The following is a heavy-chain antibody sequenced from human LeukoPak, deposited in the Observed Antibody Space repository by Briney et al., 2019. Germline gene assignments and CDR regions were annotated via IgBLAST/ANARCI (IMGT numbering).Heavy chain of an antibody. CDR3: ARLVSCYDRSGGYFDY. CDR1: GGSISSYY. D-gene: IGHD5-12*01. J-gene: IGHJ4*02. V-gene: IGHV4-59*12. CDR2: TYYNGST. Sequence: PPETLSLTCTVSGGSISSYYRSWVRQPPGQGLEWLGYTYYNGSTNYNPSRKSRVTISVDTSKDQFSLKLSSVTAADAAVYDCARLVSCYDRSGGYFDYWGQGTLVTVSS.